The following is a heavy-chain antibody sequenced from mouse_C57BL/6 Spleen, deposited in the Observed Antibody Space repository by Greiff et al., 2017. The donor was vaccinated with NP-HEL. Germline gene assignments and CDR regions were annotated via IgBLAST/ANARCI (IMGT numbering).Heavy chain of an antibody. D-gene: IGHD1-1*01. CDR2: ISSGSSTI. V-gene: IGHV5-17*01. J-gene: IGHJ4*01. Sequence: EVKLVESGGGLVKPGGSLKLSCAASGFTFSDYGMHWVRQAPEKGLEWVAYISSGSSTIYYADTVKGRFPLSRDNAKNTLFLQLSRLTSEDTAMYYCARDYGSSYGYYAMGYWGKGASVTVAS. CDR3: ARDYGSSYGYYAMGY. CDR1: GFTFSDYG.